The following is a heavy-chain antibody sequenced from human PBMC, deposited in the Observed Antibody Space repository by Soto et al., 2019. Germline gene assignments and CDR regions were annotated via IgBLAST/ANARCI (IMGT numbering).Heavy chain of an antibody. CDR1: RFTFSDFA. V-gene: IGHV3-23*01. Sequence: DVQLLESGGGLVQPGGSLTLSCAASRFTFSDFAMSWVRQAPGKGLEWVSSIGGGGTDTYYADSVKGQFTISRDNSKNTLDLQMDSQRDEDTAVYYCAKDAVPYNGKWAWFDSWGQGTLVTVSS. J-gene: IGHJ5*01. D-gene: IGHD1-26*01. CDR3: AKDAVPYNGKWAWFDS. CDR2: IGGGGTDT.